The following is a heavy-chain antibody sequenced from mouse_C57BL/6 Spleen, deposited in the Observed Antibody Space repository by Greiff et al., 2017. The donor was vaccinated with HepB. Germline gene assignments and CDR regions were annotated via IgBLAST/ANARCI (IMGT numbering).Heavy chain of an antibody. CDR1: GYAFSSSW. D-gene: IGHD2-3*01. V-gene: IGHV1-82*01. J-gene: IGHJ2*01. CDR3: ARDGSYFDY. CDR2: IYPGDGDT. Sequence: VQGVESGPELVKPGASVKISCKASGYAFSSSWMNWVKQRPGKGLEWIGRIYPGDGDTNYNGKFKGKATLTADKSSSTAYMPLSSLTSEDSAVYCCARDGSYFDYWGQGTTLTVSS.